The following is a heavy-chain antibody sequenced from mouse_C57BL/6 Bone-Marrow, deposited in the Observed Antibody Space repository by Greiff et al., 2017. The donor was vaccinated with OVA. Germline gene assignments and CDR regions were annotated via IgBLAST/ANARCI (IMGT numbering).Heavy chain of an antibody. V-gene: IGHV1-59*01. J-gene: IGHJ1*03. CDR1: GYTFTSYW. D-gene: IGHD1-1*01. CDR3: AIAYYYGSSYGWYFDV. Sequence: VQLQQSGAELVRPGTSVKLSCKASGYTFTSYWMHWVKQRPGQGLEWIGVIDPSDSYTNYNQKFKGKATLTVDPSSSTAYMQLSSLPSEDSAVYYCAIAYYYGSSYGWYFDVWGTGTTVTVSS. CDR2: IDPSDSYT.